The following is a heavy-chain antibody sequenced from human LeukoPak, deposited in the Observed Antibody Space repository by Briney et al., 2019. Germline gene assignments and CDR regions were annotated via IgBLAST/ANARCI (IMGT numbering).Heavy chain of an antibody. CDR2: MNPNSGNT. V-gene: IGHV1-8*02. J-gene: IGHJ4*02. Sequence: GASVKVSCKASGYTFTGYYMHWVRQAPGQGLEWMGWMNPNSGNTGYAQKFQGRVTMTRNTSISTAYMELSSLRSEDTAVYYCAKDLDPVVIGGGFDNWGQGALVTVSS. CDR3: AKDLDPVVIGGGFDN. D-gene: IGHD2-21*01. CDR1: GYTFTGYY.